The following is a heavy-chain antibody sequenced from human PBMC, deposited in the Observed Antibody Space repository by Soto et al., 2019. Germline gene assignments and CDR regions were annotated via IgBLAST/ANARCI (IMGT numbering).Heavy chain of an antibody. V-gene: IGHV4-31*03. CDR2: IYYSGNT. CDR3: ARTLGDSVALLSY. Sequence: QVQLQESGPGLVKPSQTLSLTCNVSGGSISSGGYYCNWIRQLPGKCLEWIGYIYYSGNTHYNPSLQSRVTMSVETSKNQFSLKLASVTATDTAVYYCARTLGDSVALLSYWGQGTLVTVSS. D-gene: IGHD4-17*01. CDR1: GGSISSGGYY. J-gene: IGHJ4*02.